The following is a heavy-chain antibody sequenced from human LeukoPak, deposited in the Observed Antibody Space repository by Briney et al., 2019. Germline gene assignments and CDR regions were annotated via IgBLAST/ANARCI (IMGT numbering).Heavy chain of an antibody. CDR3: ARGGYSSGWPLYYYYYGMDV. Sequence: ASVKVSCKASGYTFTSYDINWVRQTTGQGLEWMGWMNPNSGNTGYAQKFQGRVTMTRNTSISTAYMELSSLRSEDTAVYYCARGGYSSGWPLYYYYYGMDVWGQGTTVTVSS. CDR1: GYTFTSYD. D-gene: IGHD6-19*01. CDR2: MNPNSGNT. J-gene: IGHJ6*02. V-gene: IGHV1-8*01.